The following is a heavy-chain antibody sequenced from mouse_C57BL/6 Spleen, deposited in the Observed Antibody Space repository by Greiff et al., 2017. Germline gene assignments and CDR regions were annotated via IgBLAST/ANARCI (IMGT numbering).Heavy chain of an antibody. V-gene: IGHV1-55*01. J-gene: IGHJ3*01. D-gene: IGHD2-4*01. CDR1: GYTFTSYW. CDR3: SRFYYDSSFAY. CDR2: INPVIGST. Sequence: QVQLQQPGAELVKPGASVKMSCKASGYTFTSYWLTWVKQRPGQGLEWIGDINPVIGSTNYNEKFKSKATLTVDTSSTTAYMQLRSLTYADSAVYYWSRFYYDSSFAYWGQGTLVTVSA.